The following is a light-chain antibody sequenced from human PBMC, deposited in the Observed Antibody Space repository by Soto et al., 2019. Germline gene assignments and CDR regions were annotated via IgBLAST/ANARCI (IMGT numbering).Light chain of an antibody. CDR2: GTS. J-gene: IGKJ1*01. Sequence: EIVLTQSPATLSLSPGQRATLSCRASQSINYYLAWYQQKPGQPPRLLIYGTSNRASGIPARFSGSGSGTDFTLTINSLEPDDFAVYYCQQTANWPRTFGLGTKVEVK. CDR3: QQTANWPRT. CDR1: QSINYY. V-gene: IGKV3-11*01.